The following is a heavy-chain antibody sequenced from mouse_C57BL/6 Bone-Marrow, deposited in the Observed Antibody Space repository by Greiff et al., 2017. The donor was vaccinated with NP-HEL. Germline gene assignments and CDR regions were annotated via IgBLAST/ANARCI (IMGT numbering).Heavy chain of an antibody. CDR3: ARFVIYYDYSWFAY. Sequence: VQLQQPGAELVKPGASVKMSCKASGYTFTSYWITWVKQRPGQGLEWIGDIYPGSGSTNYNEKFKSKATLTVDTSSSTAYMQLSSLTSEDSAVYYCARFVIYYDYSWFAYWGQGTLVTVSA. J-gene: IGHJ3*01. D-gene: IGHD2-4*01. CDR2: IYPGSGST. V-gene: IGHV1-55*01. CDR1: GYTFTSYW.